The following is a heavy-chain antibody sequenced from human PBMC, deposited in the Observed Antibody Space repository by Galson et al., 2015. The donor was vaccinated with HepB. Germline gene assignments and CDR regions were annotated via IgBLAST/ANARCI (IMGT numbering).Heavy chain of an antibody. CDR1: GYTFTTYA. D-gene: IGHD3-22*01. CDR3: ARGDSSGYYWGDY. CDR2: INTNTGDP. V-gene: IGHV7-4-1*02. Sequence: SVKVSCKASGYTFTTYAINWVRQAPGQGLEWMGWINTNTGDPTYAQGFTERFVFPLDTSVSTAYLQISSLKAEDSALYYCARGDSSGYYWGDYWGQGTLVTVSS. J-gene: IGHJ4*02.